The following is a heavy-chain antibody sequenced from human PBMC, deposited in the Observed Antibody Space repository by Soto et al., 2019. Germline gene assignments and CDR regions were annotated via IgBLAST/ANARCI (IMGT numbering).Heavy chain of an antibody. D-gene: IGHD2-15*01. CDR2: VRSKANNYAT. CDR1: GFTFSASA. CDR3: TRQGGYCGGGSCYAFNDY. V-gene: IGHV3-73*01. J-gene: IGHJ4*02. Sequence: EVQLVESGGGLVQPGGSLKLSCAASGFTFSASAMHWVRQASGKGLEWVGRVRSKANNYATAYAASVEGRFTISRDGSRNTGYLHMSSQKTEDTAVYYGTRQGGYCGGGSCYAFNDYWGQGTLVTVSS.